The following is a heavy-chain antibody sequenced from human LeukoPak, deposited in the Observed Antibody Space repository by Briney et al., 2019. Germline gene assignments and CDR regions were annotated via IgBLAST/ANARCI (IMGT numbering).Heavy chain of an antibody. D-gene: IGHD1-1*01. V-gene: IGHV1-18*04. CDR1: GYTFTGYY. Sequence: GASVKVSCKASGYTFTGYYMHWVRQAPGQGLEWMGWISAYNGNTNYAQKLQGRVTMTTDTSTSTAYMELRSLRSEDTAVYYCATDRTGIPFWYWGQGTLVTVSS. CDR2: ISAYNGNT. J-gene: IGHJ4*02. CDR3: ATDRTGIPFWY.